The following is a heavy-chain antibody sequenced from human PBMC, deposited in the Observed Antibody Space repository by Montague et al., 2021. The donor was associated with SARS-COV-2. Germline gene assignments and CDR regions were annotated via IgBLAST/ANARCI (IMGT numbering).Heavy chain of an antibody. D-gene: IGHD3-3*01. CDR2: INHRGTT. V-gene: IGHV4-34*01. Sequence: SETLSLTCTVSGGSLSGYYWSWIRQPPGKGLEWIGEINHRGTTNDNPSLKSRVALSLDTSRNQFSLNLNSVTAAVTAVYYCVRGPAVKSYYDFWSGPKWFDPWGQGNLVTVSS. CDR1: GGSLSGYY. J-gene: IGHJ5*02. CDR3: VRGPAVKSYYDFWSGPKWFDP.